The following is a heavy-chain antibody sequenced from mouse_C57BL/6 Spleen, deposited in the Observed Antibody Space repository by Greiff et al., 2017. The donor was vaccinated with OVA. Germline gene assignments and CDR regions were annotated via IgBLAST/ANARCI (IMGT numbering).Heavy chain of an antibody. J-gene: IGHJ4*01. D-gene: IGHD2-1*01. Sequence: VQLQQSGPELVKPGASVKMSCKASGYTFTDYNMHWVKQSHGKSLEWIGYINPNNGGTSYNQKFKGKATLTVNKSSSTAYMELRSLTSEDSAVYYCATFYYGKYGYAMDYWGQGTSVTVSS. V-gene: IGHV1-22*01. CDR2: INPNNGGT. CDR3: ATFYYGKYGYAMDY. CDR1: GYTFTDYN.